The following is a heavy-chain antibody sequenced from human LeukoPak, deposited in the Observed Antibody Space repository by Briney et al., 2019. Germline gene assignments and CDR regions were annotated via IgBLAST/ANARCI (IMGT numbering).Heavy chain of an antibody. V-gene: IGHV3-72*01. Sequence: GGSLRLSCAASGFTFSDHFLDWVRQAPGKGLEWVGRTRNKANSYITEYAASVKGRFTISRDDSKNSLYLQMSSLKTDDTAMYYCASVRGTFGYWGQGTLVTVSS. CDR3: ASVRGTFGY. D-gene: IGHD1-26*01. CDR1: GFTFSDHF. J-gene: IGHJ4*02. CDR2: TRNKANSYIT.